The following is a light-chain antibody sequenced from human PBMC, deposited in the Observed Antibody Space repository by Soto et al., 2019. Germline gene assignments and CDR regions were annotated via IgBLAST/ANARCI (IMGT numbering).Light chain of an antibody. CDR2: DAS. CDR3: QHRNNWPT. CDR1: QTISTS. V-gene: IGKV3-11*01. Sequence: EVVLTQSPAILSLSPGERATLSCRASQTISTSLAWYQQKPGRAPRLLIYDASNRATDIPARFSGSGSGTDFTLTISSLEPEDFAVYYCQHRNNWPTFGGGTKVEIK. J-gene: IGKJ4*01.